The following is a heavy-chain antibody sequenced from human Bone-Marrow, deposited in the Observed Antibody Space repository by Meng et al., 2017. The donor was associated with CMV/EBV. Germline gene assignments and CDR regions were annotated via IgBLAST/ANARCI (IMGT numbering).Heavy chain of an antibody. CDR2: ISSSGSTI. J-gene: IGHJ4*02. CDR3: ARDPDIVVVPAAASDY. V-gene: IGHV3-11*01. Sequence: GGSLRLSCAASGFTFSDYYMSWIRQAPGKGLEWVSYISSSGSTIYYADSVKGRFTISRDNAKNSLYLQMNSLRAEDTAVYYCARDPDIVVVPAAASDYWGQGKLVNVPS. D-gene: IGHD2-2*01. CDR1: GFTFSDYY.